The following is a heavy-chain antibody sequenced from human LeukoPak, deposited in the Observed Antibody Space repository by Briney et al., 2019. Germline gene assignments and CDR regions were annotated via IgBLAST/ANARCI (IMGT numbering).Heavy chain of an antibody. CDR3: ATGIASYGYYYYYYMDV. J-gene: IGHJ6*03. D-gene: IGHD5-18*01. CDR1: GYTFTDYY. Sequence: ASVKVSCKVSGYTFTDYYMHWVPQAPGKGLEWMGLVDPEDGETIYAEKFQGRVTITADTSTDTAYMELSSLRSEDTAVYYCATGIASYGYYYYYYMDVWGKGTTVTVSS. CDR2: VDPEDGET. V-gene: IGHV1-69-2*01.